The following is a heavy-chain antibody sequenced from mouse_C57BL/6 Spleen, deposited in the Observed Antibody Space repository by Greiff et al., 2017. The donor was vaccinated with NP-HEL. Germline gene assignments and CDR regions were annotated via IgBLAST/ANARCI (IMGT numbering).Heavy chain of an antibody. Sequence: QVQLQQSGAELVRPGTSVKMSCKASGYTFTNYWIGWAKQRPGHGLEWIGDIYPGGGYTNYNEKFKGKATLTADKSSSTAYMQFSSLTSEDSAIYYCAREDDGYYLAYWGQGTLVTVSA. V-gene: IGHV1-63*01. J-gene: IGHJ3*01. D-gene: IGHD2-3*01. CDR2: IYPGGGYT. CDR3: AREDDGYYLAY. CDR1: GYTFTNYW.